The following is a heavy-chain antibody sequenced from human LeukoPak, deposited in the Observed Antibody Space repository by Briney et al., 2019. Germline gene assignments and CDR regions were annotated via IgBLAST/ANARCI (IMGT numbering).Heavy chain of an antibody. CDR1: GGSISSYY. CDR3: ARSVGSERDFDY. V-gene: IGHV4-59*01. J-gene: IGHJ4*02. CDR2: IYYSGST. Sequence: KPSETLSLTCTVSGGSISSYYWCWIRQPPRPGMEWVGYIYYSGSTNYNPSLKSRVTISVDTSKNQFSLELSSVTAADTAVYYCARSVGSERDFDYWGQGTLVTVSS. D-gene: IGHD1-26*01.